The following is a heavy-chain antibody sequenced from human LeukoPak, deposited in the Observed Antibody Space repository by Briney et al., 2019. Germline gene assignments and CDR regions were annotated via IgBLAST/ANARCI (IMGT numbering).Heavy chain of an antibody. CDR3: ARDRVAARPGWFDP. D-gene: IGHD6-6*01. V-gene: IGHV1-18*01. CDR2: NHPYNGNT. Sequence: ASVKVSCKASGYTFKTYGISWMRQAPGQGLEWMGWNHPYNGNTNYAQKVQGRLTMTTDTSTSTAYMELRSLRSDDTAVYYCARDRVAARPGWFDPWGQGTLVTVSS. CDR1: GYTFKTYG. J-gene: IGHJ5*02.